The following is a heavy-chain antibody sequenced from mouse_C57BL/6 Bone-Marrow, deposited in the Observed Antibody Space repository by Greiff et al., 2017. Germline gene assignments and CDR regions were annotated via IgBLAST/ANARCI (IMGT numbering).Heavy chain of an antibody. CDR2: ISDGGSYT. CDR3: ARGQTAQALFDY. CDR1: GFTFSSYA. V-gene: IGHV5-4*03. J-gene: IGHJ2*01. Sequence: DVMLVESGGGLVKPGGSLKLSCAASGFTFSSYAMSWVRQTPEKRLEWVATISDGGSYTYYPDNVKGRFTISRDNAKNNLYLQMSHLKSEDTAMYYCARGQTAQALFDYWGQGTTLTVSS. D-gene: IGHD3-2*02.